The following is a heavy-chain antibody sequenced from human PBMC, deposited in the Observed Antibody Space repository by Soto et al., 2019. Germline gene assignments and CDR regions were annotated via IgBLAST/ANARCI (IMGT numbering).Heavy chain of an antibody. CDR3: ARLNDSRDFYYYYGMDV. J-gene: IGHJ6*02. V-gene: IGHV4-59*08. Sequence: SSETLSLTCTVSGGSISSYYWSWIRQPPGKGLEWIGYIYYSGSTNYNPSLKSRVTISVDTSKNQFSLKLSSVTAADTAVYYCARLNDSRDFYYYYGMDVWGQGTTVTVSS. D-gene: IGHD3-22*01. CDR2: IYYSGST. CDR1: GGSISSYY.